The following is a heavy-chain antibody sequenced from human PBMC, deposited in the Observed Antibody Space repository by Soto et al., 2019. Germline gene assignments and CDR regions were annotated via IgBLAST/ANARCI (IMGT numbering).Heavy chain of an antibody. Sequence: DVQLVESGGGLVQPGRSLRLSCAASGLTFDDYAIHWVRQAPGTGLEWVSGISGKSGSIGYGDSVKGRFTISRDDAKNSVNLQMNSLRAEDTALYYCAKSPPIRDYYQYMDVWGKGTTVTVSS. V-gene: IGHV3-9*01. CDR3: AKSPPIRDYYQYMDV. J-gene: IGHJ6*03. D-gene: IGHD2-21*01. CDR1: GLTFDDYA. CDR2: ISGKSGSI.